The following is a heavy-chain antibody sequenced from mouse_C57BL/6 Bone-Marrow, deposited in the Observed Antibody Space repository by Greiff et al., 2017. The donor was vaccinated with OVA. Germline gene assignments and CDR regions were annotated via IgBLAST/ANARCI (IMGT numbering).Heavy chain of an antibody. D-gene: IGHD2-5*01. CDR2: IAPETGGT. V-gene: IGHV1-15*01. J-gene: IGHJ2*01. CDR1: GYTFTDYE. CDR3: TRSYSNYGDFDY. Sequence: VKLVESGAELVRPGASVTLSCKASGYTFTDYEMHWVKQTPVHGLEWIGAIAPETGGTAYNQKFTGKAILTADKSSSTAYMELRSLTSEDSAGYYCTRSYSNYGDFDYWGQGTTLTVSS.